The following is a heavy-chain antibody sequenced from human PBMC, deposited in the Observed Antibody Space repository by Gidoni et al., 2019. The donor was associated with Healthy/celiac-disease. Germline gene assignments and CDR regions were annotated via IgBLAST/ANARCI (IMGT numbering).Heavy chain of an antibody. CDR2: IKQDGSEK. D-gene: IGHD6-19*01. CDR1: GFTFSSYW. V-gene: IGHV3-7*03. J-gene: IGHJ4*02. Sequence: EVQLVASGGGLVQPGGSLSPSCAASGFTFSSYWMGWVRRAPGKGLEWVANIKQDGSEKYYVDSVKSRFSISRDNAKNSMYLQMNSLRAEDTAVYDCETLTGGVAGTPNYFDYWGQGTLVTVSS. CDR3: ETLTGGVAGTPNYFDY.